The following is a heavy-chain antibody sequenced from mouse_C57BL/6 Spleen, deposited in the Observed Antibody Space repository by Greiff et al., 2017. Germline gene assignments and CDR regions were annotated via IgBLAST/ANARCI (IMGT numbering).Heavy chain of an antibody. D-gene: IGHD2-2*01. Sequence: VMLVESGAELARPGASVKLSCKASGYTFTSYGISWVKQRTGQGLEWIGEIYPRSGNTYYNEKFKGKATLTADKSSSTAYMELRSLTSEDSAVYFCARGGTTMVTTTDYYAMDYWGQGASVTVSS. CDR2: IYPRSGNT. V-gene: IGHV1-81*01. CDR3: ARGGTTMVTTTDYYAMDY. J-gene: IGHJ4*01. CDR1: GYTFTSYG.